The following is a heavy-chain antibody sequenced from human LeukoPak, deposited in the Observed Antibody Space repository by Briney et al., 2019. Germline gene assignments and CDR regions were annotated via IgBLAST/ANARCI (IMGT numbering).Heavy chain of an antibody. D-gene: IGHD6-19*01. CDR2: IKQDGSEK. CDR3: ARRLYSSGVGFFNY. CDR1: GFTFSSYW. J-gene: IGHJ4*02. Sequence: GGSLRLSCAASGFTFSSYWMNWVRQAPGKGLEWVANIKQDGSEKYYVDSVKGRFTISRDNAKNSLYLQMNSLRAEDTAVYYCARRLYSSGVGFFNYWGQGTLVTVSS. V-gene: IGHV3-7*01.